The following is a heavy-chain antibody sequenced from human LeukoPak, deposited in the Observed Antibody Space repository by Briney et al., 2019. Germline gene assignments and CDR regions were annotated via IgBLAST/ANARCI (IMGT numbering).Heavy chain of an antibody. J-gene: IGHJ6*02. CDR1: GFTFSSYS. Sequence: GGSLRLSCAASGFTFSSYSMNWVRQAPGKGLEWVSSISSSSSYIYYADSVKGRFTTSRDNAKNSLYLQMNSLRAEDTAVYYCARVMGIAAAGTPSLDYYYYGMDVWGQGTTVTVSS. CDR2: ISSSSSYI. D-gene: IGHD6-13*01. V-gene: IGHV3-21*01. CDR3: ARVMGIAAAGTPSLDYYYYGMDV.